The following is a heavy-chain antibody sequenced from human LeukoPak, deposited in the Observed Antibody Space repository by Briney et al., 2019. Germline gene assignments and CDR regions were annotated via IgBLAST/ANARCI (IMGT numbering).Heavy chain of an antibody. CDR3: ARDGGFDF. CDR2: INSGSGGT. J-gene: IGHJ4*02. V-gene: IGHV1-2*02. D-gene: IGHD3-16*01. CDR1: GYIFTDYF. Sequence: ASVTVSCKASGYIFTDYFIHWVRQPPGEGLEWMGWINSGSGGTNYAQKFQGRVTMTRDTSIGTTYMELSRLTSDDTGVYFCARDGGFDFWGEGPLVTVSS.